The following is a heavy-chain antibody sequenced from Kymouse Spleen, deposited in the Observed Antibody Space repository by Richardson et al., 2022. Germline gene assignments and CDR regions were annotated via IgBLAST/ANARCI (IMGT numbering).Heavy chain of an antibody. CDR2: IWYDGSNK. D-gene: IGHD3-10*01. CDR3: ARCITMVRGVIVYGMDV. Sequence: QVQLVESGGGVVQPGRSLRLSCAASGFTFSSYGMHWVRQAPGKGLEWVAVIWYDGSNKYYADSVKGRFTISRDNSKNTLYLQMNSLRAEDTAVYYCARCITMVRGVIVYGMDVWGQGTTVTVSS. CDR1: GFTFSSYG. V-gene: IGHV3-33*01. J-gene: IGHJ6*02.